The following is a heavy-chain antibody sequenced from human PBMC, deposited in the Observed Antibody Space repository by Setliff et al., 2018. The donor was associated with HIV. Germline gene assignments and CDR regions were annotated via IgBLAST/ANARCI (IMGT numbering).Heavy chain of an antibody. CDR2: IYFSGTP. CDR1: GGSINSRSYY. CDR3: ERRGMWSYETGGNPTATFDY. Sequence: SETLSLTCTVSGGSINSRSYYWAWIRQPPGKGLEWVAGIYFSGTPYYNPSLKNRVTISVDTSKNQFSLKLSSVTAADTAVYYCERRGMWSYETGGNPTATFDYWGQGVQVTVSS. D-gene: IGHD2-8*02. V-gene: IGHV4-39*01. J-gene: IGHJ4*02.